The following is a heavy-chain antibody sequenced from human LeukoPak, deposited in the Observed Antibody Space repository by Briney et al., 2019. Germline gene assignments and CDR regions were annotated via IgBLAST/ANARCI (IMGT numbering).Heavy chain of an antibody. Sequence: GASVKVSCKASGYTFTSYYMHWVRQAPGQGLEWMGIINPSGGSTSYAQKFQGRVTMTTDTSTSTAYLELRSLRSDDTAVYYCARVGGNPANYYYYMDVWGKGTTVTVSS. J-gene: IGHJ6*03. CDR3: ARVGGNPANYYYYMDV. CDR2: INPSGGST. CDR1: GYTFTSYY. D-gene: IGHD3-10*01. V-gene: IGHV1-46*01.